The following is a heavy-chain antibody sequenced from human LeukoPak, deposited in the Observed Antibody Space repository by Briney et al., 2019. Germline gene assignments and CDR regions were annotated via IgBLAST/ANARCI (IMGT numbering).Heavy chain of an antibody. Sequence: SETLSLTCTVSGGSISSYYWSWIRQPPGKGLEWIGYIYYSGSTNYNPSLKSRVTISVDTSKNQFSLKLSSVTAADTAVYYCASALFPYYDFWSGYNHDAFDIWGQGTMVTVSS. D-gene: IGHD3-3*01. J-gene: IGHJ3*02. CDR1: GGSISSYY. V-gene: IGHV4-59*01. CDR2: IYYSGST. CDR3: ASALFPYYDFWSGYNHDAFDI.